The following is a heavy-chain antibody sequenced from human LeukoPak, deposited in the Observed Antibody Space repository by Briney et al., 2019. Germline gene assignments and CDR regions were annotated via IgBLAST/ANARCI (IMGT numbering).Heavy chain of an antibody. CDR3: ARDLVTVTKGFDI. Sequence: SETLSLTCAVSGDTFSSHYWTWIRQSPGTGLEWIGYISHIGRTNYNHSLKSPVTIAIDTSKNQFALKLRSVTAADTAVYYCARDLVTVTKGFDIWGQGTMVSVYS. CDR2: ISHIGRT. CDR1: GDTFSSHY. J-gene: IGHJ3*02. D-gene: IGHD4-17*01. V-gene: IGHV4-59*11.